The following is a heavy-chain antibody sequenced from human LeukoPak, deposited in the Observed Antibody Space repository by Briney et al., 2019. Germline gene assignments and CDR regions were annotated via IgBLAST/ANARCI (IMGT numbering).Heavy chain of an antibody. CDR1: GFTFSDYY. Sequence: TGGSLRLSCAASGFTFSDYYMSWIRQAPGKGLEWVSYISSSGSTIHYADSVKGRFTISRDNAKNSLYLQMNSLRAEDTAVYYCARDTVLTGYYYFDYWGQGTLVTVSS. CDR3: ARDTVLTGYYYFDY. J-gene: IGHJ4*02. D-gene: IGHD3-9*01. CDR2: ISSSGSTI. V-gene: IGHV3-11*04.